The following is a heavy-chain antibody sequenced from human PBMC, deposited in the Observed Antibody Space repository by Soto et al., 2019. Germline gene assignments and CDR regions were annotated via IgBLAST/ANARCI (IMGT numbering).Heavy chain of an antibody. CDR2: ISSTGGTT. CDR1: GFTFSSYV. CDR3: VGKMSNGPGEY. V-gene: IGHV3-64D*06. D-gene: IGHD7-27*01. Sequence: EVQLVESGGGLVQPGGSLRLSCSASGFTFSSYVMHWVRQAPGQGLEYVSAISSTGGTTLYTDSVKGRFTISRDNSRNTVYLQMSSLRPEDTAVYFCVGKMSNGPGEYWGQGTLVTVSS. J-gene: IGHJ4*02.